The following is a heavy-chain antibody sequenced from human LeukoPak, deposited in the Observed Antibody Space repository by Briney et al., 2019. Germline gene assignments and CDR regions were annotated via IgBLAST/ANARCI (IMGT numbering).Heavy chain of an antibody. CDR2: INPSGGGT. Sequence: ASVKVSCKASGYTFTTYYMHWVRQAPGQGLEWMGIINPSGGGTSYAQKFQGRLTMTRDTSTSTVYMELSSLRSEDTAVYYCARDDEGATGRWFDPWGQGTLVTVSS. D-gene: IGHD1-26*01. CDR1: GYTFTTYY. V-gene: IGHV1-46*01. CDR3: ARDDEGATGRWFDP. J-gene: IGHJ5*02.